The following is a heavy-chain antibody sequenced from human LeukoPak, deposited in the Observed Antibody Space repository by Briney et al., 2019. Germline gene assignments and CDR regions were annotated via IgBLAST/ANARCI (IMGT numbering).Heavy chain of an antibody. CDR2: IWYDGSNK. CDR3: ARADAFDI. J-gene: IGHJ3*02. V-gene: IGHV3-33*01. CDR1: GFTFSSYG. Sequence: PGGSLRLSCAASGFTFSSYGMHWVRQAPGKGLEWVAAIWYDGSNKYYADSVKGRFTISRDNSKNTLYLQMNSLRAEDTAVYYCARADAFDIWGQGAMVTVSS.